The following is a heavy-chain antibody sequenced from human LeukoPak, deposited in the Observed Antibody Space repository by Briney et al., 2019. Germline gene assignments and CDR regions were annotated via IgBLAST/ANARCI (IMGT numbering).Heavy chain of an antibody. CDR3: ARVLSGSWDWFDP. CDR1: GFTLSSYS. Sequence: PGGSLRLSCAASGFTLSSYSMNWVRQAPGKGLEWVSSISRSSDYIYYADSVKGRFTTSRDNAKNSLYLQMNSLRAEDTAVYYCARVLSGSWDWFDPWGQGTLVTVSS. D-gene: IGHD3-22*01. V-gene: IGHV3-21*01. CDR2: ISRSSDYI. J-gene: IGHJ5*02.